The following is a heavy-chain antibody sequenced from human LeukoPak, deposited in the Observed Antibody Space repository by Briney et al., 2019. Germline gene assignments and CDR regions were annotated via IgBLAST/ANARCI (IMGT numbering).Heavy chain of an antibody. V-gene: IGHV1-69*04. Sequence: SVKVSCKASGGTFSSYAISWVRQAPGQGLEWMGRIIPILGIAYYAQKFQGRVTITADKATSTAYMELSSLRSEDTAVYYCARGGARGSGSYFYSVYWGQGTLVTVSS. J-gene: IGHJ4*02. CDR1: GGTFSSYA. CDR3: ARGGARGSGSYFYSVY. D-gene: IGHD3-10*01. CDR2: IIPILGIA.